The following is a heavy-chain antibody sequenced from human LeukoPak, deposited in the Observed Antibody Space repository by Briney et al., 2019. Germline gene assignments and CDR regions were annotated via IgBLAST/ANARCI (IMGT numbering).Heavy chain of an antibody. CDR1: GGSISSYY. D-gene: IGHD5-24*01. J-gene: IGHJ4*02. CDR2: IYYSGST. CDR3: ARARDGDRFAFDY. Sequence: SETLSLTCTVSGGSISSYYWSWIRQPPGKGLEWVGYIYYSGSTDYHPSLRSRVTMSVDTSKSQFSLKLNSVPATDTAVYYCARARDGDRFAFDYWGQGSLVTVSS. V-gene: IGHV4-59*08.